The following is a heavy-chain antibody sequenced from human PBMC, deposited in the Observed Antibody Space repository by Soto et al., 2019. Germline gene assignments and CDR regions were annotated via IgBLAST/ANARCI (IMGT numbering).Heavy chain of an antibody. CDR1: GFTFSSYA. Sequence: GSLRLSCAASGFTFSSYAMSWVRQAPGKGLEWVSAISGSGGSTYYADSVKGRFTISRDNSKNTLYLQMNSLRAEDTAVYYCAKGVPGSSGYYYSLYYYGMDVWGQGTTVTVSS. CDR2: ISGSGGST. CDR3: AKGVPGSSGYYYSLYYYGMDV. D-gene: IGHD3-22*01. J-gene: IGHJ6*02. V-gene: IGHV3-23*01.